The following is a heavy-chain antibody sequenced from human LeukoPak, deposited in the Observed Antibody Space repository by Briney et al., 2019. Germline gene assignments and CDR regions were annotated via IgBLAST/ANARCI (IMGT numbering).Heavy chain of an antibody. D-gene: IGHD1-14*01. CDR1: GGSISSSSYY. Sequence: SETLSLTCTVSGGSISSSSYYWGWIRQPPGKGLEWIGSIYYSGSTYYNPSLKSRVTISADTSKNQFSLKLSSVTAADTAVYYCARHGHHQNFDYWGQGTLVTVSS. V-gene: IGHV4-39*01. CDR2: IYYSGST. J-gene: IGHJ4*02. CDR3: ARHGHHQNFDY.